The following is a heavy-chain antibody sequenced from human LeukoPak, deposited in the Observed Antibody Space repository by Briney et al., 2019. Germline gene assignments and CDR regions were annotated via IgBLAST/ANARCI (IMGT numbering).Heavy chain of an antibody. CDR3: AKDHYGSGSHYDY. CDR2: IRYDGSNK. J-gene: IGHJ4*02. D-gene: IGHD3-10*01. V-gene: IGHV3-30*02. Sequence: GGSLRLSCVASGLTFISYGMHWVRQAPGKGLEWVVFIRYDGSNKYYADSVKGRFTISRDNSKNTVYLEMNSLKAEDTAVYYCAKDHYGSGSHYDYWGQGALVTVSS. CDR1: GLTFISYG.